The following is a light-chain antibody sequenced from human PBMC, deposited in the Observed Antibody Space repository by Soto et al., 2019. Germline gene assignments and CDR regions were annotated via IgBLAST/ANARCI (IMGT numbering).Light chain of an antibody. V-gene: IGLV2-8*01. CDR1: SSDVGSYNY. CDR2: DVS. CDR3: SAYTGSSTLI. J-gene: IGLJ2*01. Sequence: QSALTQPPSASGSPGQSVTISCTGTSSDVGSYNYVCWYQQEAGKAPKLIIYDVSKRPSGVPDRFSGSKSGNTASLTISGRQAEDEADYYCSAYTGSSTLIFGGGTKLTVL.